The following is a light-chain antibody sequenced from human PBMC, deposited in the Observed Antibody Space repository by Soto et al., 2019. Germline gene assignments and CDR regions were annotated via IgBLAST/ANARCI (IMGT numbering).Light chain of an antibody. CDR2: LTS. V-gene: IGKV1-9*01. Sequence: IQLTQSPSSLSASIGDRVTITCRASQDINTYLAWYQQSPGRAPRLLIYLTSTLHTGVPSRFSGRGSGTEFSLTISSLQPEDFATYYCQQLDSDPPWTFGQGTRVEI. CDR3: QQLDSDPPWT. J-gene: IGKJ1*01. CDR1: QDINTY.